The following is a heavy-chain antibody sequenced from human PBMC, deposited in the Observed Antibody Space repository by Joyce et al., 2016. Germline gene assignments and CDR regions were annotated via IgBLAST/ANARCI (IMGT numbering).Heavy chain of an antibody. J-gene: IGHJ4*02. CDR3: ARVRDYYGSGSQPLDN. V-gene: IGHV3-7*01. D-gene: IGHD3-10*01. CDR2: IKQDGSEK. Sequence: EVQLVESGGGLVQPGGSLRLSCAASGFTFSRSWMSWVRQAPGKGLEWVANIKQDGSEKYYVDSVKGRFTISRDNAKNPLYLQMNSLRAEDTAVYSCARVRDYYGSGSQPLDNWGQGTLVTVSS. CDR1: GFTFSRSW.